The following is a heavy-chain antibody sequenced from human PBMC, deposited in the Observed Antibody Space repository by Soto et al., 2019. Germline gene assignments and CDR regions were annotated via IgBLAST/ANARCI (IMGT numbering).Heavy chain of an antibody. CDR3: ARDKGDSSGYYYDDAFDI. CDR2: TYYRSKWYN. J-gene: IGHJ3*02. CDR1: GDSVSSNSAA. Sequence: KQSQTLSLTCAISGDSVSSNSAAWNWIRQSPSRGLEWLGRTYYRSKWYNDYAVSVKSRITINPDTSKNQFSLQLNSVTPEDTAVYYCARDKGDSSGYYYDDAFDIWGQGTMVTVSS. D-gene: IGHD3-22*01. V-gene: IGHV6-1*01.